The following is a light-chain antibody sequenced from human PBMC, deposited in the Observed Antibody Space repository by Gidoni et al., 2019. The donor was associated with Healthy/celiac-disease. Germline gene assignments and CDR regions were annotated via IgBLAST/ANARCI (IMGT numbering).Light chain of an antibody. CDR3: QQSYSTPTWT. CDR1: HSISNY. V-gene: IGKV1-39*01. CDR2: AAS. Sequence: DSQMTQSTSSLSASVGDRVTLTCLASHSISNYLNWYQQKPGKAPKLLIYAASSLQSGVPSRFGGSGSGTDFTLTISSLQPEDFATYYCQQSYSTPTWTFGQGTKVEIK. J-gene: IGKJ1*01.